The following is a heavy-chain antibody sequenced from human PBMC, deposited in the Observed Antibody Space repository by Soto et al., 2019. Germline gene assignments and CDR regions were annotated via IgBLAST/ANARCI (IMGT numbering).Heavy chain of an antibody. CDR2: ISYDGSNK. J-gene: IGHJ6*02. CDR3: AKDTIPYSSSPTYYYYGMDV. D-gene: IGHD6-6*01. CDR1: GFTFSSYG. Sequence: GGSLRLSCAASGFTFSSYGMHWVRQAPGKGLEWVAVISYDGSNKYYADSVKGRFTISRDNSKNTLHRQMNSLRAEDTAEYYCAKDTIPYSSSPTYYYYGMDVWGQGTTVTVSS. V-gene: IGHV3-30*18.